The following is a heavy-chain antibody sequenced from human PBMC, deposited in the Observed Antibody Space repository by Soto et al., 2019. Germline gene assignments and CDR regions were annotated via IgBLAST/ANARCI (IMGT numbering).Heavy chain of an antibody. CDR2: INHSGST. Sequence: PSETLSLTCAVYGGSFSGYYWSWIRQPPGKGLEWIGEINHSGSTNYNPSLKSRVTISVDTSKNQFSLKLSSVTAADTAVYYCARGRPGYCSGGSCSAAEYFQHWGQGTLVTVSS. D-gene: IGHD2-15*01. CDR1: GGSFSGYY. J-gene: IGHJ1*01. V-gene: IGHV4-34*01. CDR3: ARGRPGYCSGGSCSAAEYFQH.